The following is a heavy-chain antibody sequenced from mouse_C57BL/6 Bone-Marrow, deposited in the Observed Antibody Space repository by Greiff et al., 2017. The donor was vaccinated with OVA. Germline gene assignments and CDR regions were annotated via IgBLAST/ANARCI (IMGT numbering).Heavy chain of an antibody. V-gene: IGHV14-3*01. CDR3: ARPYSYGPPWYFDV. CDR2: IDPANGNT. J-gene: IGHJ1*03. CDR1: GFTIKNSY. D-gene: IGHD1-1*01. Sequence: EVQLKESVAELVRPGASVKLSCTASGFTIKNSYMHWVQQRPEQGLEWIGRIDPANGNTKYAPNFQGKATITADTSSNTAYLQLSSLTSEDTAIYYCARPYSYGPPWYFDVWGTGTTVTVSS.